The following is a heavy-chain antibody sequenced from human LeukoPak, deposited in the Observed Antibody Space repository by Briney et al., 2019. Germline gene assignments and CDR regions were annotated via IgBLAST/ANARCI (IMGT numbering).Heavy chain of an antibody. CDR3: ARDLLFDWSSFDY. J-gene: IGHJ4*02. Sequence: SETLSLTCTVSGGSISSSSYYWGWIRQPPGKGLEWIGSIYYSGSTYYNPSLKSRVTISVDTSKNQFSLKLSSVTAADTAVYYCARDLLFDWSSFDYWGQGTLVTVSS. CDR2: IYYSGST. D-gene: IGHD3-9*01. CDR1: GGSISSSSYY. V-gene: IGHV4-39*07.